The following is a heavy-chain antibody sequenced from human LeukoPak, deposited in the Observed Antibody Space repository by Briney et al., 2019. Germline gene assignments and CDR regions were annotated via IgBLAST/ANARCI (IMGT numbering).Heavy chain of an antibody. Sequence: GGSLRLSCAASGFTFSSYSMNWVRQAPGKGLEWVSYISSSSTIYYADSVKGRFTISRDNAKNSLYLQMDSLRAEDTAVYYCAREGGYSSSWYFDYWGQGTLVTVSS. D-gene: IGHD6-13*01. J-gene: IGHJ4*02. CDR1: GFTFSSYS. V-gene: IGHV3-48*01. CDR3: AREGGYSSSWYFDY. CDR2: ISSSSTI.